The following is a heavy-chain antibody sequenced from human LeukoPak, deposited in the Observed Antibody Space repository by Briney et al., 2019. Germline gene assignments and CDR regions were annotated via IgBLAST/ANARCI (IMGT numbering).Heavy chain of an antibody. CDR3: ARVTYSSSSMSLDAFDI. D-gene: IGHD6-6*01. J-gene: IGHJ3*02. CDR1: GGSISSYY. Sequence: SETLSLTCVVSGGSISSYYWSWIRQPAGKGLEWIGRIYTSGSTNYNPSLKSRVTMSVDTSKNQFSLKLSSVTAADTAVYYCARVTYSSSSMSLDAFDIWGQGTMVTVSS. V-gene: IGHV4-4*07. CDR2: IYTSGST.